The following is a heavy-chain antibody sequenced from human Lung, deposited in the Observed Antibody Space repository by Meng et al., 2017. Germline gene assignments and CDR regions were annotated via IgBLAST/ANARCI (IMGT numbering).Heavy chain of an antibody. CDR3: ARDRQWLFDY. Sequence: QVHLVQSGLEVKKPGASVKVSCKASGYTFTTYGSSWLRQAPGQGLEWMGWIDPGNGNRDCAEKFQDRLTMSNDTSSSTVYMELTRLTSDDTAVYYCARDRQWLFDYWGQGALVTVSS. D-gene: IGHD6-19*01. V-gene: IGHV1-18*01. J-gene: IGHJ4*02. CDR1: GYTFTTYG. CDR2: IDPGNGNR.